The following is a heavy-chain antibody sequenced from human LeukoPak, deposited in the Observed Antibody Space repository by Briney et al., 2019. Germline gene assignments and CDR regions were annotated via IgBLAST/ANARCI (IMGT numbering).Heavy chain of an antibody. CDR1: GFTVSSDY. V-gene: IGHV3-74*01. D-gene: IGHD5-24*01. CDR3: AKQMVVDYFDY. Sequence: PGGSLRLSCAASGFTVSSDYMSWVRQAPGKGLEWVSRINTDGSSTSYADSVKGRFTISRDNAKNTLYLQMNSLRAEDTAVYYCAKQMVVDYFDYWGQGTLVSVSS. CDR2: INTDGSST. J-gene: IGHJ4*02.